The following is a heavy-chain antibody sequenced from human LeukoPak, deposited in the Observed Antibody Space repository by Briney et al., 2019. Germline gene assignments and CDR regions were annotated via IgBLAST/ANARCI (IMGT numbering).Heavy chain of an antibody. D-gene: IGHD3-22*01. CDR1: GFTFSSCA. Sequence: GGSLRLSCAASGFTFSSCAMHWVRQAPGKGLEWVAVISYDGSNKYYADSVKGRFTISRDNSKNTLYLQMNSLRAEDTAVYYCARGSGYSFYFDYWGQGTLVTVSS. J-gene: IGHJ4*02. CDR2: ISYDGSNK. V-gene: IGHV3-30-3*01. CDR3: ARGSGYSFYFDY.